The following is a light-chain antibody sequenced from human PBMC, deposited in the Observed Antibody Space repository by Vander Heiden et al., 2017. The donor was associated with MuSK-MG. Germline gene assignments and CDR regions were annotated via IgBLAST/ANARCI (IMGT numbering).Light chain of an antibody. Sequence: AIRMTQSPSSFSASPGDRVAISCRASLSVSSYVAWYQQKPGKAPKILIYDVSTLQSGVPSRFSGSGSGTDFTLTLSGLQSEDFATYYCRQYYATPWTFGQGTKFEI. J-gene: IGKJ1*01. CDR1: LSVSSY. V-gene: IGKV1-8*01. CDR2: DVS. CDR3: RQYYATPWT.